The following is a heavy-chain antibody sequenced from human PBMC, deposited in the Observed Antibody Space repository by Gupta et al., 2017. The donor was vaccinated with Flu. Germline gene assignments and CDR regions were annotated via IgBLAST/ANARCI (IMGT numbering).Heavy chain of an antibody. J-gene: IGHJ4*02. CDR3: AREPLGYCSGGSCYRRYYFDY. Sequence: QVQLLQSGAEVKKPGASVKVSCKASGYTFTGYYMHWVRQAPGQGHEWMGWINPNSGGTNYAQKFQGWVTMTRDTSISTAYMELSRLRSDDTAVYYCAREPLGYCSGGSCYRRYYFDYWGQGTLVTVSS. CDR1: GYTFTGYY. V-gene: IGHV1-2*04. CDR2: INPNSGGT. D-gene: IGHD2-15*01.